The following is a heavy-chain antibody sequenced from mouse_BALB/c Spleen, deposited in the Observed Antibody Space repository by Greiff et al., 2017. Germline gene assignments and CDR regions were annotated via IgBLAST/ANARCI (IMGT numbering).Heavy chain of an antibody. V-gene: IGHV1S16*01. D-gene: IGHD1-2*01. Sequence: VQLQQSGAELVKPGASVKLSCKASGYTFTSYYMYWVKQRPGQGLEWIGGINPSNGGTNFNEKFKSKATLTVDKSSSTAYMQLSSLTSEDSAVYYCTLLRLQFDYWGQGTTLTVSS. CDR2: INPSNGGT. CDR1: GYTFTSYY. J-gene: IGHJ2*01. CDR3: TLLRLQFDY.